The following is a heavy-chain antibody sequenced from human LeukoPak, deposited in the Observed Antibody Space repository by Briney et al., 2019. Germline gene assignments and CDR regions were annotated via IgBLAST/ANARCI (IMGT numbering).Heavy chain of an antibody. CDR1: GYTFTGYY. J-gene: IGHJ4*02. CDR2: IIPIFGTA. Sequence: SSVKVSCKASGYTFTGYYIHWLRQAPGQGLEWMGRIIPIFGTANYAQKFQGRVTITTDESTSTAYMELSSLRSEDTAVYYCARDSLAYYYDSSGYYSFDYWGQGTLVTVSP. D-gene: IGHD3-22*01. CDR3: ARDSLAYYYDSSGYYSFDY. V-gene: IGHV1-69*05.